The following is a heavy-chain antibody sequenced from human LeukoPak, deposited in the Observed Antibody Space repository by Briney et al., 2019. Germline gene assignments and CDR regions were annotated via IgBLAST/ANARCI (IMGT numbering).Heavy chain of an antibody. J-gene: IGHJ6*03. CDR2: IYYSGST. V-gene: IGHV4-59*01. CDR1: GGSISSYY. Sequence: SETLSLTCTVSGGSISSYYWSWIRQPPGKGLEWIGSIYYSGSTNYNPSLKSRVTISVDTSKNQSSLKLSSVTAADTAVYYCARVIAAPGAFDYYYYMDVWGKGTTVTVSS. D-gene: IGHD6-6*01. CDR3: ARVIAAPGAFDYYYYMDV.